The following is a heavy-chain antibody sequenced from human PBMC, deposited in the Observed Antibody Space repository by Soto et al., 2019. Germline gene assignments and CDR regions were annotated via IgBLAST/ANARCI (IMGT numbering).Heavy chain of an antibody. J-gene: IGHJ4*02. Sequence: SGPTLVNPTQTLTRTCTFSGFSLSTSGMRVIWIPQSPGNALESVARIALNDATFYSTCLKTRLTISKDTSKNQVVLKMTNMHPLDTAPYYCARIHSSGWYDYWGKGPLVTASS. V-gene: IGHV2-70*04. CDR3: ARIHSSGWYDY. D-gene: IGHD6-19*01. CDR2: IALNDAT. CDR1: GFSLSTSGMR.